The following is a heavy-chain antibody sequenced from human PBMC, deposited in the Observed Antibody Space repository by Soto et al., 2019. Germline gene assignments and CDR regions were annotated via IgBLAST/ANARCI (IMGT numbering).Heavy chain of an antibody. Sequence: QVQLQQWGAGLLKPSETLSLTCAAYGGSFSGYYWTWIRQPPGKGLEWLGEINDSGVTNYNSSLKNRGTISVDTSKHQCSLRLTSVTAADTAVYYCARGKESGSRGLGYWGLGTQVIVSP. CDR2: INDSGVT. CDR3: ARGKESGSRGLGY. D-gene: IGHD3-3*01. J-gene: IGHJ4*02. CDR1: GGSFSGYY. V-gene: IGHV4-34*01.